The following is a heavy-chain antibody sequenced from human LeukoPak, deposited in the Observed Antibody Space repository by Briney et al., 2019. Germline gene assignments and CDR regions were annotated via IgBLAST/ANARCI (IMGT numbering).Heavy chain of an antibody. CDR2: ISGSGHST. Sequence: GGSLRLSCAASGFTFDDYAMHWVRQAPGKGLEWVSGISGSGHSTYYADSVKGRFTISRDNSKNTLYLQMNNLRAEDTAVYYCAKARNVTTVTPVDYWGQGTLVTVSS. CDR3: AKARNVTTVTPVDY. J-gene: IGHJ4*02. V-gene: IGHV3-23*01. CDR1: GFTFDDYA. D-gene: IGHD4-17*01.